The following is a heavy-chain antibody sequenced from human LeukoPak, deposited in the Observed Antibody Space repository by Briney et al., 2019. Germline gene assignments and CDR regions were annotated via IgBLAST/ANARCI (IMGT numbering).Heavy chain of an antibody. CDR1: GGTFSSYT. D-gene: IGHD2-2*01. J-gene: IGHJ6*03. Sequence: GASVKVSCKASGGTFSSYTISWVRQAPGQGLEWMGRIIPILGIANYAQKLQGRVTITADKSTSTAYMELSSLRSEDTAVYYCARSIVVVPDYYYYYMDVWGKGATVTVSS. V-gene: IGHV1-69*02. CDR3: ARSIVVVPDYYYYYMDV. CDR2: IIPILGIA.